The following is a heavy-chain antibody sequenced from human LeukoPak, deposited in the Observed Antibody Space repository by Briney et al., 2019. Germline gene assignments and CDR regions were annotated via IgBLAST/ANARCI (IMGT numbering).Heavy chain of an antibody. D-gene: IGHD3-22*01. CDR1: GFTLGSNG. J-gene: IGHJ4*02. CDR2: ISNVGSNK. V-gene: IGHV3-30*18. CDR3: AKDLAYDSRGYLRD. Sequence: GGPLRLPCEASGFTLGSNGVPWSRRPPGKGRGGVAVISNVGSNKYNADSVKGRFTISRDNSKNTLYLQMNSLRAEDTAVYYCAKDLAYDSRGYLRDWGQGTLVTVSS.